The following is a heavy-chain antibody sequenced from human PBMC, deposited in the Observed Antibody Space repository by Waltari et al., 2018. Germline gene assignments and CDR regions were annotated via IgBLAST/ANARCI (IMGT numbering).Heavy chain of an antibody. Sequence: QVQLVQSEAEVKKPGASVRVSCKASGYSFTRFHMYWVRQAPGQGLEWMGIINTSDRNAKYAQKFQGRMTLTRDTSTTTVYMQMSSLRSEDTAVYYCARDLRFVEQSTFPGGGDFWGPGTLVTVSS. D-gene: IGHD3-3*01. CDR2: INTSDRNA. CDR3: ARDLRFVEQSTFPGGGDF. CDR1: GYSFTRFH. J-gene: IGHJ4*02. V-gene: IGHV1-46*01.